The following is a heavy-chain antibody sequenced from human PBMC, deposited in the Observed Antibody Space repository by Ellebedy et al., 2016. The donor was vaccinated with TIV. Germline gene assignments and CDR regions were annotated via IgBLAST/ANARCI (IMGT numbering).Heavy chain of an antibody. V-gene: IGHV4-59*12. CDR1: GGSISSYY. CDR3: ARGPAIVVVTAILYFDY. Sequence: SETLSLTXTVSGGSISSYYWSWIRQPPGKGLEWIGYIYYSGSTNYNPSLKSRVTISVDTSKNQFSLKLSSVTAADTAVYYCARGPAIVVVTAILYFDYWGQGTLVTVSS. D-gene: IGHD2-21*02. J-gene: IGHJ4*02. CDR2: IYYSGST.